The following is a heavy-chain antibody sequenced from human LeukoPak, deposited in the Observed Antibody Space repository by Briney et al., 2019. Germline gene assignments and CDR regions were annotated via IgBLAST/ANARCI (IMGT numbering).Heavy chain of an antibody. CDR3: ARMLQGFDP. CDR2: IYYSGST. CDR1: GGSISSYY. D-gene: IGHD3-16*01. Sequence: SETLSLTCTVSGGSISSYYWSWIRQPPGKGLEWFGYIYYSGSTNYNPSLKSRVTISVDTSKNQFSLKLSSVTAADTAVYYCARMLQGFDPWGQGTLVTVSS. J-gene: IGHJ5*02. V-gene: IGHV4-59*01.